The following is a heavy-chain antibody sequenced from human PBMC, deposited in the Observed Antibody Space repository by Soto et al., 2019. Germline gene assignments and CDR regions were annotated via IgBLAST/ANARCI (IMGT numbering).Heavy chain of an antibody. V-gene: IGHV3-23*01. CDR2: ISGSGGTT. D-gene: IGHD6-13*01. CDR3: AKDRARIAAPATFDS. Sequence: GGSLRLSCAVSGFTFSSYAMSWVRQAPGKGLEWVSGISGSGGTTYYADSVKGRFTISRDNSKNTLYLRMSSLRVEDTAVYYCAKDRARIAAPATFDSWGQGTLVTVSS. J-gene: IGHJ4*02. CDR1: GFTFSSYA.